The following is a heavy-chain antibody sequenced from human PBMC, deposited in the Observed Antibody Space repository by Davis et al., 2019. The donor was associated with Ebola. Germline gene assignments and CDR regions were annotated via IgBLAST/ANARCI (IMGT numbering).Heavy chain of an antibody. Sequence: PSETLSLTCAVYGGSFSGYYWSWIRQPPGKGLEWIGSIYYSGSTYYNPSLKSRVTISVDTSKNQFSLKLSSVTAADTAVYYCANVIGPFDIWGQGTMVTVSS. CDR1: GGSFSGYY. CDR3: ANVIGPFDI. CDR2: IYYSGST. J-gene: IGHJ3*02. D-gene: IGHD3-16*02. V-gene: IGHV4-34*01.